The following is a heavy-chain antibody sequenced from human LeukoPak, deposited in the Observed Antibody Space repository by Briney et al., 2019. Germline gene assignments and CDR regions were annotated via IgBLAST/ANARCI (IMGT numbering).Heavy chain of an antibody. CDR1: GGSISSYY. CDR3: ARGRAVARRGDNWFDP. Sequence: TSETLSLTCTVSGGSISSYYWSWIRQPPGKGLEWIGYIYYSGSTNYNPSLKSRVTISVDTSKNQFSLKLSSVTAADTAVYYCARGRAVARRGDNWFDPWGQGTLVTVSS. V-gene: IGHV4-59*08. D-gene: IGHD6-19*01. J-gene: IGHJ5*02. CDR2: IYYSGST.